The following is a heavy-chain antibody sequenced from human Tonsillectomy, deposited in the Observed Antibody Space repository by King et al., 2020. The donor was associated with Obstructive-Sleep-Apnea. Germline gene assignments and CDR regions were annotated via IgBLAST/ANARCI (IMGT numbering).Heavy chain of an antibody. J-gene: IGHJ6*02. CDR1: GGSFSGYY. Sequence: VQLQQWGAGLLKPSETLSLTCAVYGGSFSGYYWSWIRQPPGKGLEWIGEINHSGSTNYNPSLKSRVTISVDTSKNQFSLKLSSVTAADTAVYYCARCAGDSSGYYRYYYYYYGMDVWGQGTTVTVSS. CDR3: ARCAGDSSGYYRYYYYYYGMDV. CDR2: INHSGST. V-gene: IGHV4-34*01. D-gene: IGHD3-22*01.